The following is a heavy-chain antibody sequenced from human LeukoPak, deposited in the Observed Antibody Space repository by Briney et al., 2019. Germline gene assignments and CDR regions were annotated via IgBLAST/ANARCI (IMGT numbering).Heavy chain of an antibody. CDR3: ARDPYDTSANDALDI. CDR2: IYTSGST. CDR1: GGSISSGTYY. D-gene: IGHD3-22*01. Sequence: PSETLSLTCTVSGGSISSGTYYWNWIRQPAGKGLEWIGRIYTSGSTNYNPSLKSRVTISVDTSKNQFSLKLTSVTAADTAMYYCARDPYDTSANDALDIWGQGTMVSVSS. J-gene: IGHJ3*02. V-gene: IGHV4-61*02.